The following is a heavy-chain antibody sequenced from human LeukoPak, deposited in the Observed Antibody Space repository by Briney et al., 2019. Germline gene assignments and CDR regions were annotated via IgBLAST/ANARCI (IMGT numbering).Heavy chain of an antibody. V-gene: IGHV4-4*07. CDR3: ARDRIALAPGHPLYSGGIYYYYYGMDV. J-gene: IGHJ6*02. CDR2: IYTSGST. D-gene: IGHD3-10*01. CDR1: GGSISSYY. Sequence: PSETLSLTCTVSGGSISSYYWSWIRQPAGKGLEWIGRIYTSGSTNYNPSLKSRVTMSVDTSKNQFSLKLSSVTAADTAVYYCARDRIALAPGHPLYSGGIYYYYYGMDVWGQGTTVTVSS.